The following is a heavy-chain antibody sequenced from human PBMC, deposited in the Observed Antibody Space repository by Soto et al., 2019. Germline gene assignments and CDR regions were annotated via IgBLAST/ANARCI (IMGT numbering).Heavy chain of an antibody. CDR3: ARETYRGFYFDY. D-gene: IGHD4-4*01. V-gene: IGHV3-74*01. CDR2: INSDGSRT. CDR1: GFTFTDYW. J-gene: IGHJ4*02. Sequence: GGSLRLSCAASGFTFTDYWTHWVRQAPGKGLVWVSRINSDGSRTIYADSVTGRFTISRDNAKNTLDLQMNSLRVEDTALYYCARETYRGFYFDYWGQGTLVTVSS.